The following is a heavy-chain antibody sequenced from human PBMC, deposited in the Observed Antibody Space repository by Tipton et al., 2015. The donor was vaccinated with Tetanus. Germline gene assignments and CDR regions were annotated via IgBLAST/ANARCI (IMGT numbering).Heavy chain of an antibody. J-gene: IGHJ3*02. V-gene: IGHV4-34*01. CDR2: INHSGST. CDR3: ARESWNRDAFDI. CDR1: GGSFSGYY. Sequence: TLSLTCAVYGGSFSGYYWSWIRQPPGKGLEWIGEINHSGSTNYNPSLKSRVTMSVDTSKNQFSLKLSSVTAADTAVYYCARESWNRDAFDIWGQGTMVTVSS. D-gene: IGHD1-1*01.